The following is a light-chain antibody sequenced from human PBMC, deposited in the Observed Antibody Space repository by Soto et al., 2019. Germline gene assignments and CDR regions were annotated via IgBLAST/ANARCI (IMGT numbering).Light chain of an antibody. CDR2: AAA. CDR3: QQYLSYPYT. J-gene: IGKJ2*01. CDR1: QGISSF. V-gene: IGKV1-8*01. Sequence: AIRMTQSPSSISASTGDRVTITCRASQGISSFLAWYQQRPGKAPKLLIYAAATLQRGAPSRFSASGTGTDFTLIISRLQSEDFATYFCQQYLSYPYTFGQGTKLEI.